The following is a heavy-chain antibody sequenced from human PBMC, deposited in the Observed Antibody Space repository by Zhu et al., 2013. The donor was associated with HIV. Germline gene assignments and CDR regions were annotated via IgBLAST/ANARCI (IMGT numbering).Heavy chain of an antibody. CDR3: ARGLKLDYYDSSGYPFDY. D-gene: IGHD3-22*01. V-gene: IGHV1-69*04. Sequence: QVQLVQSGAEVKKPGSSVKVSCKASGGTFSSYAISWVRQAPGQGLEWMGWIIPMFTITNYAQKFQGRVTITADKSTNTAYMELSSLRSEDTAVYYCARGLKLDYYDSSGYPFDYWGQGTLVTVSS. CDR2: IIPMFTIT. J-gene: IGHJ4*02. CDR1: GGTFSSYA.